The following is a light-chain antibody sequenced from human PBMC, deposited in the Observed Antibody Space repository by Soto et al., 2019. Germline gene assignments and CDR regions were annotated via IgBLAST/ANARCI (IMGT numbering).Light chain of an antibody. CDR3: AAWDDTLTGFYV. V-gene: IGLV1-44*01. CDR2: NNN. J-gene: IGLJ1*01. CDR1: NSNIGRNT. Sequence: QSVLTQPPSVSGTPGQRVAISCSGSNSNIGRNTVSWYQQVPGTAPKLLIYNNNERPSGVPDRFSGSKSGTSASLAISGLQSDDEADYYCAAWDDTLTGFYVFGIGTKVTVL.